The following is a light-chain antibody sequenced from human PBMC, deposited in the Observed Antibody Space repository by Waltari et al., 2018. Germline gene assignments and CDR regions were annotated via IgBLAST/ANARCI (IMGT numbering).Light chain of an antibody. Sequence: QSALTQPTSVSGSPGQSITISCTGTSRDVGFYNYVSCYQQYPGKVPRLLIYDVSERPSGISSRFSGSKSGNTASLTISGLQADDEADYYCNSYTGSSSWVFGGGTKLTVL. CDR2: DVS. CDR3: NSYTGSSSWV. J-gene: IGLJ3*02. V-gene: IGLV2-14*01. CDR1: SRDVGFYNY.